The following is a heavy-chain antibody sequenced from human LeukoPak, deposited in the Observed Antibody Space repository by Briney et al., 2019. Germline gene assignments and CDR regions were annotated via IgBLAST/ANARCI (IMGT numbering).Heavy chain of an antibody. V-gene: IGHV3-21*01. J-gene: IGHJ4*02. CDR3: ARENYYDSSGYGNFDY. CDR1: GFTFSSYS. CDR2: ISSSSSYI. D-gene: IGHD3-22*01. Sequence: PGGSLRLSCAASGFTFSSYSMNWVRQAPGKGLEWVSSISSSSSYIYYADSVKGRFTISRDNAKNSLYLQMNSLRAEDTAAYYCARENYYDSSGYGNFDYWGQGTLVTVSS.